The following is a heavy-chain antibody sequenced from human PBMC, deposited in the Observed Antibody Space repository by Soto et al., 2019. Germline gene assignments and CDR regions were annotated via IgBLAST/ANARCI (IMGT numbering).Heavy chain of an antibody. CDR3: AREGYYYDRSGYYYVPRTFDE. CDR1: GFTVSSNY. D-gene: IGHD3-22*01. CDR2: IYSGGST. Sequence: SLRLSCASSGFTVSSNYMSWVRQAPGKGVEWVSVIYSGGSTYYADSVKGRFTISRDNSKNTLYLQMNSLRAEDTAVYYCAREGYYYDRSGYYYVPRTFDEWGQGTMV. V-gene: IGHV3-53*01. J-gene: IGHJ4*02.